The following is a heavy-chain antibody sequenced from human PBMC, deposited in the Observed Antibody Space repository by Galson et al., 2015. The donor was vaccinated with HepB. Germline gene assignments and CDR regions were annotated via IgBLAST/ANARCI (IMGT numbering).Heavy chain of an antibody. J-gene: IGHJ6*02. CDR2: YDPEDGET. V-gene: IGHV1-24*01. CDR1: GYTLTELS. CDR3: ATGRRYDILTGYYYYYGMDV. Sequence: SVKVSCKVSGYTLTELSMHWVRQAPGKGLEWMGGYDPEDGETIYAQKFQGRVTMTEDTSTDTDYMELSRLRYEDTAAYYCATGRRYDILTGYYYYYGMDVWGQGTTVTVSS. D-gene: IGHD3-9*01.